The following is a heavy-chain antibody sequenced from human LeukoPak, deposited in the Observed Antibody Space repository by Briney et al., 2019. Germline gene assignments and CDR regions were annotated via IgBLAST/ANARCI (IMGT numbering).Heavy chain of an antibody. CDR2: INHSGST. D-gene: IGHD2-21*02. V-gene: IGHV4-34*01. J-gene: IGHJ4*02. Sequence: SETLSLTCAVYGGSFSGYYWSWIRQPPGKGLEWIGEINHSGSTNHNPSLKSRVTISVDTSKNQFSLKLSSVTAADTAVYYCAGADVVVTAPIDYWGQGTLVTVSS. CDR3: AGADVVVTAPIDY. CDR1: GGSFSGYY.